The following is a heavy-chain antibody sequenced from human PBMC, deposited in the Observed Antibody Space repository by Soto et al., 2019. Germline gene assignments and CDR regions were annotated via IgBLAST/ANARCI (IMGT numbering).Heavy chain of an antibody. J-gene: IGHJ4*02. CDR2: ISYTGANQ. D-gene: IGHD4-4*01. Sequence: QVRLVESGGGAVQPGDSLRLSCDASGFTFSTYALHWVRQAPGKGLEWVAFISYTGANQYYADSVKGRFTGSRNNSKNIASLQMTSSKPEDSAVYYCAIDAFLYSRGAYYDHWGQGTLVTVSS. CDR1: GFTFSTYA. V-gene: IGHV3-30-3*01. CDR3: AIDAFLYSRGAYYDH.